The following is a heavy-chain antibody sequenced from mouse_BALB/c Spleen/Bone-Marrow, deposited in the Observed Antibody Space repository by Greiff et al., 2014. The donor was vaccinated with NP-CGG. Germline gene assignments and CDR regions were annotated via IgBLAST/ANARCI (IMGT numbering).Heavy chain of an antibody. D-gene: IGHD3-2*02. CDR1: GFNIKDTY. Sequence: VHVKQSGAELVKPGASVKLSCTASGFNIKDTYMHWVKQRPEQGLVWIGRIDPANGNTKSDPKFQGKATITADTSSNTAYLQLSSLASEDTAVYYCAREATYAMDYWGQGTSVTVSS. J-gene: IGHJ4*01. CDR3: AREATYAMDY. CDR2: IDPANGNT. V-gene: IGHV14-3*02.